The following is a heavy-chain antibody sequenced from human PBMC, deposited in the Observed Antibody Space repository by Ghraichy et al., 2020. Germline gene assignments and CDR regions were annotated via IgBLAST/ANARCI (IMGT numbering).Heavy chain of an antibody. V-gene: IGHV3-23*01. D-gene: IGHD3-10*01. CDR1: GFTFSSYA. CDR2: ISGSGGST. J-gene: IGHJ4*01. CDR3: ASTLWFGELLHKPYYLCD. Sequence: GGSLRLSCAASGFTFSSYAMSWVRQAPGKGLEWVSAISGSGGSTYYEDSVKGRFTISSDNYKTTLYLQMNSLRAEDTAVYYCASTLWFGELLHKPYYLCDGGPGNLVTISP.